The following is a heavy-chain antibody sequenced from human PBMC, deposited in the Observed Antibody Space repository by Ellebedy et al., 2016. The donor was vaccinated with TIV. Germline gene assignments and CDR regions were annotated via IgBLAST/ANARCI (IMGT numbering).Heavy chain of an antibody. CDR3: AKNLVGFGEGENDY. D-gene: IGHD3-10*01. J-gene: IGHJ4*02. CDR2: ISGSGGST. Sequence: GGSLRLSXAASGFTFSSYSMNWVRQAPGKGLEWVSAISGSGGSTYYADSVKVRFTISRDNSKNTLYLQMNSLRAEDTAVYYCAKNLVGFGEGENDYWGQGTLVTVSS. V-gene: IGHV3-23*01. CDR1: GFTFSSYS.